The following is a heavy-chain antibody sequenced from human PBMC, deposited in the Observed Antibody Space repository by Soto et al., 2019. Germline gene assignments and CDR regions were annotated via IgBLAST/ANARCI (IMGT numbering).Heavy chain of an antibody. CDR1: AFTFSSYA. J-gene: IGHJ6*02. D-gene: IGHD3-3*01. V-gene: IGHV3-23*01. CDR3: VKEGVGGGLYGMDV. CDR2: ISGSGGTT. Sequence: EVQLLESGGGLVQPGGSLRLSCAASAFTFSSYAMSWVRQAPGKGLEWVSGISGSGGTTHYADSVKGRFTISRDNSKTTLYLQMNNLRAEDTAVYYRVKEGVGGGLYGMDVWGQGTTVTVSS.